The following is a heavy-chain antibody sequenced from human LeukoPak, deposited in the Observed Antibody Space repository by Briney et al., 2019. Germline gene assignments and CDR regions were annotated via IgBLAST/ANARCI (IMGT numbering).Heavy chain of an antibody. Sequence: SQTLSLTCAVSGGAISSGGYSWRWIRQPPGKGLEWIGYIYHTGSSYYSPSLKSRVTISVDRSKNQFSLKLSSVTAADTAVYYCVRRRERGWFDPWGQGTLVTVSS. J-gene: IGHJ5*02. CDR3: VRRRERGWFDP. D-gene: IGHD3-10*01. CDR1: GGAISSGGYS. V-gene: IGHV4-30-2*01. CDR2: IYHTGSS.